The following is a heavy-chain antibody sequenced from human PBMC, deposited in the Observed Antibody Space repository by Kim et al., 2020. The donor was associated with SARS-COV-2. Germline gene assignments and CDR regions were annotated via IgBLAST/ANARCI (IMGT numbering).Heavy chain of an antibody. CDR3: ASQDGDYFDY. D-gene: IGHD4-17*01. V-gene: IGHV3-66*04. J-gene: IGHJ4*02. Sequence: STYYADSVKGRFTISRDNSKNTLYLQMNSLRAEDTAVYYCASQDGDYFDYWGQGTLVTVSS. CDR2: ST.